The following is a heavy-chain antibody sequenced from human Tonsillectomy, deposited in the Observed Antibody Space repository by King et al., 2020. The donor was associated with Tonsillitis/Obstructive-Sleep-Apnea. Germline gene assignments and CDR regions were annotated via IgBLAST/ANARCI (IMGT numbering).Heavy chain of an antibody. CDR3: ATAQSSSCTFDY. D-gene: IGHD6-13*01. CDR2: ILYDGSKT. Sequence: VQLVESGGGVVQPGRSLRLSCAASGFTFSSDGMHWVSQAPGKGLEWVAIILYDGSKTYYADSVKGRFTISRDNSKNTLYLQMNSLRGEDTAVYYCATAQSSSCTFDYWGQGTLVTVSS. V-gene: IGHV3-30*03. J-gene: IGHJ4*02. CDR1: GFTFSSDG.